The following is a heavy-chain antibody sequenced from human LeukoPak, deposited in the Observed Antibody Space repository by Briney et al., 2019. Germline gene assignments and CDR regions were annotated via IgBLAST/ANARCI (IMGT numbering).Heavy chain of an antibody. J-gene: IGHJ2*01. D-gene: IGHD2-15*01. CDR2: IIRSGST. CDR1: GGSFSGYY. CDR3: ARVGRYCSGGSCYSNWYFDL. Sequence: SETLSLTCAVYGGSFSGYYWSWIRQPPGKGLEWIGEIIRSGSTYYNPSLKSRVTISVDRSKNQFSLKLSSVTAADTAVYYCARVGRYCSGGSCYSNWYFDLWGRGTLVTVSS. V-gene: IGHV4-34*12.